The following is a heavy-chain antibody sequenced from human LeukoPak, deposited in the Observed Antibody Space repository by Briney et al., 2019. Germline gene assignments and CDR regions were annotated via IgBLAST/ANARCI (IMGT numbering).Heavy chain of an antibody. CDR1: GYTFTGYY. CDR2: INPNSGGT. V-gene: IGHV1-2*02. D-gene: IGHD2/OR15-2a*01. Sequence: ASVKVSCKASGYTFTGYYMHWVRQAPGQGLEWMGWINPNSGGTNYAQKFQGRVTVTRDTSISTAYMELSRLRSDDTAVYYCARVLSENRVIQYYFDYWGQGTLVTVSS. CDR3: ARVLSENRVIQYYFDY. J-gene: IGHJ4*02.